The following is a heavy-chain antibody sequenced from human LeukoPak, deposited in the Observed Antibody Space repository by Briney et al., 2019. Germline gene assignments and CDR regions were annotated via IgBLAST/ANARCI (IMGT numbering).Heavy chain of an antibody. CDR2: INTDGSST. Sequence: GGSLRLSCAASRFTFSSYCMHWVRQAPGKGLVWVSRINTDGSSTSYADSVKGRFTISRDNAKNTLYLQMNSLRAEDMAVYYCARAKGIFDPFGYWGQGTLVTVSS. J-gene: IGHJ4*02. V-gene: IGHV3-74*01. D-gene: IGHD3-3*01. CDR3: ARAKGIFDPFGY. CDR1: RFTFSSYC.